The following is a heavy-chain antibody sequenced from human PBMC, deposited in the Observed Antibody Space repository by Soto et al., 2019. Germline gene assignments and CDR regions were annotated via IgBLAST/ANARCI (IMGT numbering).Heavy chain of an antibody. Sequence: EVQLLESGGGLVQPGGSLRLSCTAAGCTFSSHSMTWVRQAPGKGLEWVSGLSDSGISIYYADSVKGRFTISRYNAMNPLYLQMKILRAEDKAVYYCPHVSSSWYSGFFELWGPGTLVTVSS. V-gene: IGHV3-23*01. D-gene: IGHD6-13*01. CDR1: GCTFSSHS. CDR2: LSDSGISI. J-gene: IGHJ1*01. CDR3: PHVSSSWYSGFFEL.